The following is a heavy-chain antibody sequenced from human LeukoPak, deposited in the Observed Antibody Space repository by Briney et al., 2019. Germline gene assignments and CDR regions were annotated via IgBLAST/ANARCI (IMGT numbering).Heavy chain of an antibody. V-gene: IGHV3-53*05. CDR1: GFTVTGND. D-gene: IGHD1-26*01. CDR2: IYAGGGGSA. J-gene: IGHJ4*02. Sequence: GGSLRLSCAASGFTVTGNDMNWVRQAPGKGLEWVPLIYAGGGGSAYYADSVRGRFTGSRDDSKNTLDLQMNSLKPDDTAIYYCLRQGVGSPPRWGQGTLVTVSS. CDR3: LRQGVGSPPR.